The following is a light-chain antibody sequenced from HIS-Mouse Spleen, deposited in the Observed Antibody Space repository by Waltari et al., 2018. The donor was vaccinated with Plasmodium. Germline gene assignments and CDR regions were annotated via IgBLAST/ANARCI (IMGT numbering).Light chain of an antibody. V-gene: IGLV1-51*01. Sequence: QSVLTQPPSVSAAPGQKVTISCSGSSSNIGNNYVSWYQQLPGTAPKLLTYDTNNGPPGIPDRCPGSKSGTSATLGITGRQTGDEADYYCGTWDSSLSAGVVFGGGTKLTVL. CDR3: GTWDSSLSAGVV. CDR1: SSNIGNNY. CDR2: DTN. J-gene: IGLJ2*01.